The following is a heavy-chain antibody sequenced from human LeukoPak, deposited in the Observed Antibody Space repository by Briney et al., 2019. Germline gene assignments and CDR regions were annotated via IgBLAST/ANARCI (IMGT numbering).Heavy chain of an antibody. V-gene: IGHV4-34*01. CDR3: ARLQQQSEDAFDI. CDR2: INHSGST. Sequence: SETLSLTCAVYGGSFSGYYWSWIRQPPGKGLEWIGEINHSGSTNYNPSHKSRVTISVDTSKNQFSLKLSSVTAADTAVYYCARLQQQSEDAFDIWGQGTMVTVSS. D-gene: IGHD6-13*01. J-gene: IGHJ3*02. CDR1: GGSFSGYY.